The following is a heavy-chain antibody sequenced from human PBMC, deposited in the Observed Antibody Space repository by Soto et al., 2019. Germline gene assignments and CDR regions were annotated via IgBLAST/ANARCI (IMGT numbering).Heavy chain of an antibody. CDR1: GFTFDNYE. Sequence: GGSLRLSCAASGFTFDNYEMNWVRQAPGKGLVWVALISYEGSEKYYADSVQGRFTVSRDNSKNTLYLQMNSLRPEDTAVYYCARPVEPFYYYGMDVWGQGTTVTVSS. CDR3: ARPVEPFYYYGMDV. J-gene: IGHJ6*02. CDR2: ISYEGSEK. V-gene: IGHV3-30-3*01.